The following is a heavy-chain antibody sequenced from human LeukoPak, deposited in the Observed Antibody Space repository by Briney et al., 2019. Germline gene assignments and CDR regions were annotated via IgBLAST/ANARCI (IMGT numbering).Heavy chain of an antibody. CDR1: GGSISSYY. CDR3: ARTGIAARLDV. J-gene: IGHJ6*02. D-gene: IGHD6-6*01. V-gene: IGHV4-59*01. Sequence: PSETLSLTCTVSGGSISSYYWSWIRQPPGKGLEWIGYIDYRGSTNYNPSLKSRVTISVDTSKNQFSLKLSSVTAADTAVYYCARTGIAARLDVWGQGTTDTVSS. CDR2: IDYRGST.